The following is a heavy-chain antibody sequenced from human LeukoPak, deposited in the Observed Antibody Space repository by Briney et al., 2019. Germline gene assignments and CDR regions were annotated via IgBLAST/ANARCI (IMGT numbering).Heavy chain of an antibody. CDR3: ARDSSGWSKNY. J-gene: IGHJ4*02. D-gene: IGHD6-19*01. CDR2: ITNSGSSM. CDR1: GFTFSSFD. Sequence: PGGSLRLSCAASGFTFSSFDMNWVRQAPGKGLEWVSFITNSGSSMLYADSVKGRFTISRDSAKNSLYLQMNSLRAEDTALYFCARDSSGWSKNYWGQGTLVTVSS. V-gene: IGHV3-48*03.